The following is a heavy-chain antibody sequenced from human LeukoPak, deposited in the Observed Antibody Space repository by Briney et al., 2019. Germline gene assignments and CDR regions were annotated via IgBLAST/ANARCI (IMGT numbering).Heavy chain of an antibody. CDR2: INPNSGGT. V-gene: IGHV1-2*02. CDR1: GYTFTSYD. J-gene: IGHJ4*02. CDR3: ARGFEQPDY. D-gene: IGHD6-13*01. Sequence: ASVKVSCKASGYTFTSYDINWVRQATGQGLEWMGWINPNSGGTNYAQKFQGRVTMTRDTSISTAYMELSRLRSDDTAVYYCARGFEQPDYWGQGTLVTVSS.